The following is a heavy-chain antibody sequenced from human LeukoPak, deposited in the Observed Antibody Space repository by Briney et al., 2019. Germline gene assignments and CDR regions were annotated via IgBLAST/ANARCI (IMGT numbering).Heavy chain of an antibody. CDR2: VHPNSGNT. CDR3: ARGPRNDP. D-gene: IGHD1-14*01. CDR1: GYPFTTYE. J-gene: IGHJ5*02. Sequence: ASLKVSCKPSGYPFTTYEINWVRQAAGQGLEWMGWVHPNSGNTAYAQKFQGRVTMTRDTSISTAYMELSSLRSDDTAVYFCARGPRNDPWGRGTLVTVSP. V-gene: IGHV1-8*01.